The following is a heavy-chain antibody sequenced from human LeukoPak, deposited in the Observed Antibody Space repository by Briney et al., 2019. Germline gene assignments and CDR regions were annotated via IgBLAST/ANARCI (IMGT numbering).Heavy chain of an antibody. CDR1: GYTFTGYY. V-gene: IGHV1-2*02. J-gene: IGHJ3*02. Sequence: EASVKVSCKASGYTFTGYYIHWVRQAPGQGLEWMGWINPNSGGTNYAQKFQGRVTMTRDTSISTAYMELSRLRSDDTAVYYCARDPERRDGYNYPIDAFDIWGQGTMATVSS. D-gene: IGHD5-24*01. CDR2: INPNSGGT. CDR3: ARDPERRDGYNYPIDAFDI.